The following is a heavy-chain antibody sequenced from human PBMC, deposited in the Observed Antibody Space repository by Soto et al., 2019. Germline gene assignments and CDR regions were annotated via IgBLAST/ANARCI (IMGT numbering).Heavy chain of an antibody. CDR3: ARRWGPTFDF. CDR2: IYYSGST. J-gene: IGHJ4*02. V-gene: IGHV4-59*01. CDR1: GGSINSYY. Sequence: PSETLSLTCTVSGGSINSYYWSWIRQPPGKGLEWIGYIYYSGSTNYNPSLKSRVTISVDTSKNQFPLKLSSVTAADTAVYYCARRWGPTFDFWGQGTLVTVS. D-gene: IGHD1-26*01.